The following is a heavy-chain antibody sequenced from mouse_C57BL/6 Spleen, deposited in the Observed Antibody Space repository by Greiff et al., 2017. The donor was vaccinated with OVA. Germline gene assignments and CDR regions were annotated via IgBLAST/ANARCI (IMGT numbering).Heavy chain of an antibody. J-gene: IGHJ2*01. D-gene: IGHD2-4*01. V-gene: IGHV1-64*01. CDR2: IHPNSGST. CDR1: GYTFTSYW. CDR3: ARRDYDYDGRDY. Sequence: VQLQQPGAELVKPGASVKLSCKASGYTFTSYWMHWVKQRPGQGLEWIGMIHPNSGSTNYNEKFKSKATLTVDKSSSTAYMQLSSLTSEDSAVYYCARRDYDYDGRDYWGQGTTLTVSS.